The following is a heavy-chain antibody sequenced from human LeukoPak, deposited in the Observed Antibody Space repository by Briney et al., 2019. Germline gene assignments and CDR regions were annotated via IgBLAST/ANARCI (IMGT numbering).Heavy chain of an antibody. V-gene: IGHV3-48*03. J-gene: IGHJ4*02. Sequence: GGSLRLSCAASGFTFSSYEMNWVRQAPGKGLEWVSYISSSGSTIYYADSVKGRFTISRDNAKNPLYLQMNSLRAEDTAVYYCARVGAYYDILTGFDNYFDYWGQGTLVTVSS. CDR2: ISSSGSTI. D-gene: IGHD3-9*01. CDR3: ARVGAYYDILTGFDNYFDY. CDR1: GFTFSSYE.